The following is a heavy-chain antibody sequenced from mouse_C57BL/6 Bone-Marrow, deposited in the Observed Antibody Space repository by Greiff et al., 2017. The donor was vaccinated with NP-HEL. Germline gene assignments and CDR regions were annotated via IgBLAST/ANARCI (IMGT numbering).Heavy chain of an antibody. D-gene: IGHD1-1*02. CDR2: IWSGGST. V-gene: IGHV2-2*01. CDR3: ARERVGFAWFAY. Sequence: QVQLKQSGPGLVQPSQSLSITCTVSGFSLTSYGVHWVRQSPGKGLEWLGVIWSGGSTDYNAAFISSLSICKDNSRSQVFFKMNSLQADDTAIYYCARERVGFAWFAYWGQGTLVTVSA. CDR1: GFSLTSYG. J-gene: IGHJ3*01.